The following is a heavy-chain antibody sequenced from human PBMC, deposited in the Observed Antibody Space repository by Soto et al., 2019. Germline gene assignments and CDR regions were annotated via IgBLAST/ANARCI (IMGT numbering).Heavy chain of an antibody. Sequence: QVQLQESGPGLVKPSQTLSLTCSVSGGSMDSGTYCWNWIRQHPGKGLEWIGYIYYRGYTYYNPALTGRVTMSVDTSKNQFSLNLNSVTAADTAVYYCATDRSDGLGTVDYWGQGTLVTVSS. D-gene: IGHD3-10*01. J-gene: IGHJ4*02. CDR2: IYYRGYT. CDR3: ATDRSDGLGTVDY. V-gene: IGHV4-31*03. CDR1: GGSMDSGTYC.